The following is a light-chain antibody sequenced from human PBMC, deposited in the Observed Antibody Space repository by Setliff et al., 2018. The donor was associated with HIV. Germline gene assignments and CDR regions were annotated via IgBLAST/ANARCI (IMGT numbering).Light chain of an antibody. Sequence: SYELTQPPSVSVAPGKTATMTCGGYNIGSISVHWYQQKPGQAPVLVIYYDDARPSGIPERFSGSNSGNTATLTISGVEAGDEADYYCQVWDRSNYVFGAGTKVTVL. CDR2: YDD. J-gene: IGLJ1*01. V-gene: IGLV3-21*04. CDR1: NIGSIS. CDR3: QVWDRSNYV.